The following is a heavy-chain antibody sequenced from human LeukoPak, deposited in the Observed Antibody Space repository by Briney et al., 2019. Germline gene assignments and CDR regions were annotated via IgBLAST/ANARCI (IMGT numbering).Heavy chain of an antibody. Sequence: PSETLSLTCSVSGGSISSSSRYWGWIRQPPGKGLEWIGSIYYSGGTYYNPSLESRVTISVDTSKNQFSLKLSSVTAADTAVYYCATTTIRLGYWGQGTLVTVSS. D-gene: IGHD1-26*01. V-gene: IGHV4-39*07. CDR3: ATTTIRLGY. CDR1: GGSISSSSRY. J-gene: IGHJ4*02. CDR2: IYYSGGT.